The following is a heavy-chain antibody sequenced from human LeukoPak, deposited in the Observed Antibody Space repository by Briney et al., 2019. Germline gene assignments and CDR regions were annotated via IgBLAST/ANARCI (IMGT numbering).Heavy chain of an antibody. CDR1: GFPFSSFA. D-gene: IGHD3-22*01. CDR3: ARDGDTYYYDSSGYLY. V-gene: IGHV3-30-3*01. J-gene: IGHJ4*02. CDR2: LSHDGSNK. Sequence: GGPLNLSCEASGFPFSSFAMPWVRKAQGKGLGWVAVLSHDGSNKYYADSVKGRFTISRDNSKNTLYLQMNSLRAEDTAVYYCARDGDTYYYDSSGYLYWGQGTLVTVSS.